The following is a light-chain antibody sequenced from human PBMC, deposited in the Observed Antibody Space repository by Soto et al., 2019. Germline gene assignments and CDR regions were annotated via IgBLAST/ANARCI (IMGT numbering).Light chain of an antibody. V-gene: IGKV3-20*01. CDR3: QQYGSSGT. Sequence: EIVLTQSPGTLSLSPGERATLSCRASQSVSNNYLAWYQQKPGQAPRLLIYGASNRATGIPDRFSGSGSGTDFTLTISRLEPEAFAVYYCQQYGSSGTVGQGTKVDTK. CDR2: GAS. CDR1: QSVSNNY. J-gene: IGKJ1*01.